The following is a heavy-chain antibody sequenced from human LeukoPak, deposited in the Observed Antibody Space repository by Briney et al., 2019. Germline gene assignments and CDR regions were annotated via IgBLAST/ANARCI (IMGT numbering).Heavy chain of an antibody. J-gene: IGHJ4*02. CDR1: GYTFTSYD. D-gene: IGHD2-21*02. V-gene: IGHV1-8*01. Sequence: ASVKVSCKASGYTFTSYDINWVRQATGQGREWLGWMSASSGNTGYAQKFQGRVSMTRATSISTAYLELSSLTFEDTAVYYCARTPPKGDIDYWGQGTLVTVSS. CDR2: MSASSGNT. CDR3: ARTPPKGDIDY.